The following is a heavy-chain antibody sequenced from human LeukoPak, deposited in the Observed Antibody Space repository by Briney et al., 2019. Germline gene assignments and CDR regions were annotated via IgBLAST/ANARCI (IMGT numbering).Heavy chain of an antibody. V-gene: IGHV4-34*01. Sequence: SETLSLTCAVYGGSFSGYYWSWIRQPPGKGLEWIGEINHSGSTNYNPSLKSRVTISVDTSKNQFSLKLSSVTAADTAVYYCAREGGSGWVNWFDPWGQGTLVTVSS. CDR3: AREGGSGWVNWFDP. CDR2: INHSGST. CDR1: GGSFSGYY. J-gene: IGHJ5*02. D-gene: IGHD6-19*01.